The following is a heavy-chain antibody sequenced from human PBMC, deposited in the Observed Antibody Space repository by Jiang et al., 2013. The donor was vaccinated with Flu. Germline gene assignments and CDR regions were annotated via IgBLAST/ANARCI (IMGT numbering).Heavy chain of an antibody. V-gene: IGHV4-34*01. CDR2: INHSGST. Sequence: LLKPSETLSLTCAVYGGSFSGYYWSWIRQPPGKGLEWIGEINHSGSTNYNPSLKSRVTISVDTSKNQFSLKLSSVTAADTAVYYCARGRLLWFGELSNYFDYWGQGTLVTVSS. CDR3: ARGRLLWFGELSNYFDY. CDR1: GGSFSGYY. D-gene: IGHD3-10*01. J-gene: IGHJ4*02.